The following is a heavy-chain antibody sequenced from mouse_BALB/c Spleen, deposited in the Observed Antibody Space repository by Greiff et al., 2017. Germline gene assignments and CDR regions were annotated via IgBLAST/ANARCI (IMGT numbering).Heavy chain of an antibody. J-gene: IGHJ4*01. V-gene: IGHV1-26*01. CDR1: GYTLTEYP. CDR3: ARGIYLYAKDY. Sequence: DVQLQQSGPELVKPGASVKISCQTSGYTLTEYPMNWVKQSHGKRLEWIGGINPKNGGTSYNQKFKGKVTLSVDKSSSTTYLERRSLTSEDSAVYYCARGIYLYAKDYWGEGTAVTVSA. D-gene: IGHD5-5*01. CDR2: INPKNGGT.